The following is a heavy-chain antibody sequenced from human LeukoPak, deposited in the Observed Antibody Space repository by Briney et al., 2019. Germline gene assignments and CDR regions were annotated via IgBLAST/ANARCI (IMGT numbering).Heavy chain of an antibody. J-gene: IGHJ4*02. Sequence: GSLRLSCAASGFTFSDYYMSWIRQAPGKGLEWVSYISSSGSTIYYADSVKGRFTISRDNAKNSLYLQMNSLRAEDTAVYYCARDTRFSYSSSWDYWGQGTLVTVSS. CDR1: GFTFSDYY. CDR3: ARDTRFSYSSSWDY. CDR2: ISSSGSTI. D-gene: IGHD6-13*01. V-gene: IGHV3-11*01.